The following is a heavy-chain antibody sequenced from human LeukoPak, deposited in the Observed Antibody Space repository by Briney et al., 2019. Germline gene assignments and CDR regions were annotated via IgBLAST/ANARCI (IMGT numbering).Heavy chain of an antibody. Sequence: GGSLRLSCAASGFTFSNAWMSWVRQAPGKGLEWVGRIKSKTDGGTTDCAAPVKGRFTISRDDSKNTLYLQMNSLKTEDTAVYYCTTDVLYCSSTSCYNWFDPWGQGTLVTVSS. CDR2: IKSKTDGGTT. CDR1: GFTFSNAW. D-gene: IGHD2-2*01. J-gene: IGHJ5*02. V-gene: IGHV3-15*01. CDR3: TTDVLYCSSTSCYNWFDP.